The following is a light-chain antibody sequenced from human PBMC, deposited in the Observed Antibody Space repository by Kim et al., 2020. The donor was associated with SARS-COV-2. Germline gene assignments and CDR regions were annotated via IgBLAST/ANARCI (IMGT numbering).Light chain of an antibody. V-gene: IGKV3-20*01. J-gene: IGKJ2*01. CDR2: GAS. CDR3: QQYGSSHT. CDR1: QSVNSNY. Sequence: PGERATLSCRASQSVNSNYLAWYQQKPNKAPRLLIYGASSRAPGSPDRFTGSGSGTDFTLTISRLEPEDFAVYYCQQYGSSHTFGQGNKLEI.